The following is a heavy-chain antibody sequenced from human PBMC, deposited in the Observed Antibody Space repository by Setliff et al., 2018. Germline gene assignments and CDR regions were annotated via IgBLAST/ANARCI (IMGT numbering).Heavy chain of an antibody. CDR1: GFTFSDAW. J-gene: IGHJ4*02. Sequence: GGSLRLSCAASGFTFSDAWMNWVRQAPGKGLEWVGRIKSKADGGTADFAAPVKGRFTISRDDSKNTMSLQMNSLKTEGTAVYFCATRLGDFWGQGTLVTVSS. V-gene: IGHV3-15*01. CDR3: ATRLGDF. CDR2: IKSKADGGTA.